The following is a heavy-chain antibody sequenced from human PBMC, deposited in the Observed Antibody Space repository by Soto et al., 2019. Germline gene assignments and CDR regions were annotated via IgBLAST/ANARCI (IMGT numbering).Heavy chain of an antibody. J-gene: IGHJ4*02. V-gene: IGHV3-23*01. CDR1: GFTFSSYS. CDR3: AKDQRGYSSTARIDY. Sequence: EVQLLESGGGLVQPGGSLRLSCAASGFTFSSYSMSWVRQAPGKGLEWVSGLNGGGGSTYYADSVKGRFTISRDNSKTTLYRPMNSLRAEGTALYYCAKDQRGYSSTARIDYWGQGSLVTVSS. CDR2: LNGGGGST. D-gene: IGHD6-13*01.